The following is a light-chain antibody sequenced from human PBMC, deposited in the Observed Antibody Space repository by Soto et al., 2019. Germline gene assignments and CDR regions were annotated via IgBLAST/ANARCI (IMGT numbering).Light chain of an antibody. CDR3: QQYGSSGT. V-gene: IGKV3-20*01. Sequence: VSNNYLAWYQQKPGQAPRLLIYGASNRATGIPDRFSGSGSGTDFTLTISRLEPEDFAVYYCQQYGSSGTFGQGTKVDIK. CDR2: GAS. CDR1: VSNNY. J-gene: IGKJ1*01.